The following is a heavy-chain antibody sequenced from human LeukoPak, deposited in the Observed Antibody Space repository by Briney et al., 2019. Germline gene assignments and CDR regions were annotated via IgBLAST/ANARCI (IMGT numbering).Heavy chain of an antibody. D-gene: IGHD6-19*01. Sequence: GGSLRLSCAASGFSFSHYSMNWVRQAPGKGLEWVSSIGTSSGNTNYGDSVKGRFTISRDNMKNSVHLQMNSLRAEDTAVYYCAKRAGPALGYSSGWYANWGQGTLVTVSS. CDR1: GFSFSHYS. J-gene: IGHJ4*02. V-gene: IGHV3-21*01. CDR3: AKRAGPALGYSSGWYAN. CDR2: IGTSSGNT.